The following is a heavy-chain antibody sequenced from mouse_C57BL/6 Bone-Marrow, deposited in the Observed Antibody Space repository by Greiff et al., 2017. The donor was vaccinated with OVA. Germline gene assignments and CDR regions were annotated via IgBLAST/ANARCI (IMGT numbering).Heavy chain of an antibody. Sequence: QVQLQQPGAELVKPGASVKMSCKASGYTFTSYWITWVKQRPGQGLEWIGDIYPGSGSTNYNEKFKSKATLTVDTSSSTAYMQLSSLTSEDSEVDYCARRRGRATGFDYWGQGTTLTVSS. CDR1: GYTFTSYW. CDR3: ARRRGRATGFDY. CDR2: IYPGSGST. D-gene: IGHD3-1*01. J-gene: IGHJ2*01. V-gene: IGHV1-55*01.